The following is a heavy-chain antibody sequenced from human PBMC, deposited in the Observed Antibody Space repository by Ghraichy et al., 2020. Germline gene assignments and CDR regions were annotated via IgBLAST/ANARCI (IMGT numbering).Heavy chain of an antibody. J-gene: IGHJ6*02. Sequence: SETLSLTCTVSGGSVSSGSYYWSWIRQPPGKGLEWTGYIYYSGSTNYNPSLKSRVTISVDTSKNQFSLKLSSVTAADTAVYYCARDFSPQGDDFWSGYTSWYGMDVWGQGTTVTVSS. CDR2: IYYSGST. D-gene: IGHD3-3*01. CDR3: ARDFSPQGDDFWSGYTSWYGMDV. V-gene: IGHV4-61*01. CDR1: GGSVSSGSYY.